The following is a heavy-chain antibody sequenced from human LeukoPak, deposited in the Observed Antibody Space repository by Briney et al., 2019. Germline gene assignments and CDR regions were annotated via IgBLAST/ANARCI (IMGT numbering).Heavy chain of an antibody. CDR1: GGSISSSNW. D-gene: IGHD6-19*01. J-gene: IGHJ4*02. CDR2: IYHSGST. V-gene: IGHV4-4*02. CDR3: ARGSGYSSGWTFDY. Sequence: KPSETLSLTCAVSGGSISSSNWWSWVRQPPGKGLEWIGEIYHSGSTNYNPSLKSRVTISVDKSKNQFSLKLSSVTAADTAVYYCARGSGYSSGWTFDYWGQGTLVTVSS.